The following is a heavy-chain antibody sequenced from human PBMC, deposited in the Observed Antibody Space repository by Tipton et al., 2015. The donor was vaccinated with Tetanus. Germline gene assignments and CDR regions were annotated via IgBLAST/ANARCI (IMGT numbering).Heavy chain of an antibody. Sequence: TLSLTCTVSGGSITSNYWTWIRQPAGKGLEWIGRIYAPGITNYNPSLKSRVSMSVDTSKNQFSLRLSSVTAADMAVYYCARVRRGATTDLDYWGQGTLVTVSS. J-gene: IGHJ4*02. V-gene: IGHV4-4*07. CDR3: ARVRRGATTDLDY. CDR2: IYAPGIT. CDR1: GGSITSNY. D-gene: IGHD5-12*01.